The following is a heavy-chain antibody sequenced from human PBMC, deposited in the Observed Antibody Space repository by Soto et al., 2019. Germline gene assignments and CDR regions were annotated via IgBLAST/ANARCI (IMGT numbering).Heavy chain of an antibody. J-gene: IGHJ4*02. V-gene: IGHV1-69*06. CDR2: IIPIFGTA. CDR1: GGTFSSYA. D-gene: IGHD2-2*01. Sequence: ASVKVSCKDSGGTFSSYAISWVRQAPGQGLEWMGGIIPIFGTANYAQKFQGRVTITADKSTSTAYLELSSLRSEDTAVYYCARGYCSSTSCPNFDYWGQGTLVTVSS. CDR3: ARGYCSSTSCPNFDY.